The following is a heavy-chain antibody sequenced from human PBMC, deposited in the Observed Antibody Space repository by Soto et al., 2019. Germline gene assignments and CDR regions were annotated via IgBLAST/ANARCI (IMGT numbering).Heavy chain of an antibody. CDR1: GGSFSGYY. D-gene: IGHD1-26*01. Sequence: PSETLSLTCAVYGGSFSGYYWSWIRQPPGKGLEWIGEINHSGSTNYNPSLKSRVTISVDTSKNQFSLKLSSVTAADTAVYYCAGYLGATIFFAFDYWGQGTLVNVSS. J-gene: IGHJ4*02. V-gene: IGHV4-34*01. CDR2: INHSGST. CDR3: AGYLGATIFFAFDY.